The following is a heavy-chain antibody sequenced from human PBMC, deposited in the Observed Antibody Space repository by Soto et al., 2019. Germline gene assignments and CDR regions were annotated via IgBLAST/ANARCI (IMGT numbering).Heavy chain of an antibody. J-gene: IGHJ6*02. Sequence: SETLSLTCTVSGGSISSYYWSWIRQPPGKGLEWIGYIYYSGSTNYNPSLKSRVTISVDTSKNQFSLKLSSVTAADTAVYYCAREPLYYDILTGYRHYYYYGMDVWGQGTTVTVSS. D-gene: IGHD3-9*01. V-gene: IGHV4-59*01. CDR1: GGSISSYY. CDR2: IYYSGST. CDR3: AREPLYYDILTGYRHYYYYGMDV.